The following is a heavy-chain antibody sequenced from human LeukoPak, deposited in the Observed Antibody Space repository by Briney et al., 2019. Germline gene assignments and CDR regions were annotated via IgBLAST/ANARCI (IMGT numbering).Heavy chain of an antibody. J-gene: IGHJ5*02. D-gene: IGHD6-13*01. CDR3: ARRAAGYSSNLFDP. Sequence: PSETLSLTCTVPGGSISSSSYYWGWIRQPPGKGLEWIGSIYYSGSTYYNPSLKSRVTISVDTSKNQFSLKLSSVTAADTAVYYCARRAAGYSSNLFDPWGQGTLVTVSS. V-gene: IGHV4-39*01. CDR2: IYYSGST. CDR1: GGSISSSSYY.